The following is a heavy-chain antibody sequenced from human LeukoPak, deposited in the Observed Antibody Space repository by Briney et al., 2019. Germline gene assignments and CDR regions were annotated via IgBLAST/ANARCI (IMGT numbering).Heavy chain of an antibody. V-gene: IGHV3-11*01. J-gene: IGHJ6*02. CDR3: AREVVIFPDYYYYGMDV. CDR2: ICRSGDTL. Sequence: KPGGSLRLSCAASGFPFRDYYMTWIRQAPGKGLEWISYICRSGDTLYYADSVEGRFTISRDNAKNSLFLQMNSLRADDTAVYYCAREVVIFPDYYYYGMDVWGQGTTVTVS. CDR1: GFPFRDYY. D-gene: IGHD3-9*01.